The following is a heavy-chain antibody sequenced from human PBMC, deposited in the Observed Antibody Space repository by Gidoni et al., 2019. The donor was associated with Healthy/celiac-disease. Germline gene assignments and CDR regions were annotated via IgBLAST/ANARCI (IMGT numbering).Heavy chain of an antibody. CDR1: GGTFRRYA. Sequence: QVQLVQSGAEVKKRGSSVKLSCRASGGTFRRYAISWVRQAPGQGLEWMGGIIPIFGTADYAQKFQGRVTITADESTSTAYMELSSLRSEDTAVYYCARGGPYYGSDESGGRFDYWGQGTLVTVSS. V-gene: IGHV1-69*01. CDR3: ARGGPYYGSDESGGRFDY. D-gene: IGHD3-10*01. J-gene: IGHJ4*02. CDR2: IIPIFGTA.